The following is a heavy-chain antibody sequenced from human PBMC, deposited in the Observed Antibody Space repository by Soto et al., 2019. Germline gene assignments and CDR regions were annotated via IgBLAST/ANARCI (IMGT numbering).Heavy chain of an antibody. CDR1: GFSLCLDD. J-gene: IGHJ4*02. D-gene: IGHD1-26*01. V-gene: IGHV3-64*01. CDR2: ISSDGGGA. Sequence: ESGGGLVQPGESVRLLCPVWGFSLCLDDTQWARRAPGKGLEYVSGISSDGGGAFYANSVKGRFSISRDNSKNTLYLQMGSLRPEDMAVYYCARRGGSGSYPFDYWGQGTLVTVSS. CDR3: ARRGGSGSYPFDY.